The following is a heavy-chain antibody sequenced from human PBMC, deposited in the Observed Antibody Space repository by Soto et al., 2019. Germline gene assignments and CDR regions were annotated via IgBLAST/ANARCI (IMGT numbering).Heavy chain of an antibody. J-gene: IGHJ4*02. V-gene: IGHV1-69*13. CDR1: GGTFSSYA. CDR3: ARDSYDSSGYGYYFDY. D-gene: IGHD3-22*01. CDR2: IIPIFGTA. Sequence: SVKVSCKASGGTFSSYAISWVRQAPGQGLEWMGGIIPIFGTANYAQKFQGRVTITADESTSTAYMELSSLRSEDTTVYYCARDSYDSSGYGYYFDYWGQGTLVTVSS.